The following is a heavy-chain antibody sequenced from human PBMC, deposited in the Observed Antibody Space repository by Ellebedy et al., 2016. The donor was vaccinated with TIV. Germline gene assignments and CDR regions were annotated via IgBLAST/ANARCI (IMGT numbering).Heavy chain of an antibody. Sequence: GGSLRLSCAASGFTVSSNYMSWVRQAPGKGLEWVSVIYSGGSTYYADSVKGRFTISRDNSKNTLYLQMNSLRAEDTAVYYCARGAYGSYGHFDYWGQGTLVTVSS. CDR1: GFTVSSNY. D-gene: IGHD5-18*01. J-gene: IGHJ4*02. V-gene: IGHV3-66*01. CDR3: ARGAYGSYGHFDY. CDR2: IYSGGST.